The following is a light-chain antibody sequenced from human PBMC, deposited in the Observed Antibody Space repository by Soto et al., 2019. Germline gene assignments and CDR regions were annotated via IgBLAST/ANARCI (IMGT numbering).Light chain of an antibody. V-gene: IGKV3-15*01. CDR1: QSVSSN. CDR3: QQYKNWPYT. J-gene: IGKJ2*01. CDR2: AAS. Sequence: EIVMTQSPATLSVSPGERATLSCRASQSVSSNLAWYRQIPGQAPRLLIYAASTRATGIPARFSGSGSGTEFTLTFTSLQSEDFAFYYCQQYKNWPYTFGQGTKLEIK.